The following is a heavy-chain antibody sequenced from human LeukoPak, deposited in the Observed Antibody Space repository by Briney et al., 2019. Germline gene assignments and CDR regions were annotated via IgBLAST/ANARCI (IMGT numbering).Heavy chain of an antibody. CDR2: IKQDGSEK. Sequence: PGGSLRLSCAASGFTFSSYSMSWVRQAPGKGLEWVANIKQDGSEKYYVDSVKGRFTISRDNAKNSLYLQMNSLRAEDTAVYYCARALMNGLHYPYYYYYMDVWGKGTTVTVSS. J-gene: IGHJ6*03. V-gene: IGHV3-7*01. CDR1: GFTFSSYS. D-gene: IGHD5-18*01. CDR3: ARALMNGLHYPYYYYYMDV.